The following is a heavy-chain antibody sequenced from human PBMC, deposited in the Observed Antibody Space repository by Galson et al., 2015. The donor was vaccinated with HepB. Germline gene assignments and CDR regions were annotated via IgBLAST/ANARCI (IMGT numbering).Heavy chain of an antibody. D-gene: IGHD4-23*01. V-gene: IGHV3-23*01. J-gene: IGHJ4*02. Sequence: SLRLSCAASGFTFSSYAMSWVRQAPGKGLEWVSAISGSGGSTYYADSVKGRFTISRDNSKNTLYLQMNSLRAEDTAVYYCAKDMGYGGNSRQNFDYWGQGTLVTVSS. CDR3: AKDMGYGGNSRQNFDY. CDR1: GFTFSSYA. CDR2: ISGSGGST.